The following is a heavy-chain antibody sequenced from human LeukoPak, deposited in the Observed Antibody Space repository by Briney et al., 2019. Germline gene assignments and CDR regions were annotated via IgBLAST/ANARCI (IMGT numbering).Heavy chain of an antibody. Sequence: PSETLSLTCAVYGETFIHNFWTWIRQPPGKGLEWIGQINHSGSTYYKPSLKSRVTILVDTSKNQFSLKLTSVTAADTAVYYCARAMPYFYGSIAVPGTIDYWGQGILVTVSS. D-gene: IGHD6-19*01. CDR2: INHSGST. CDR3: ARAMPYFYGSIAVPGTIDY. J-gene: IGHJ4*02. CDR1: GETFIHNF. V-gene: IGHV4-34*01.